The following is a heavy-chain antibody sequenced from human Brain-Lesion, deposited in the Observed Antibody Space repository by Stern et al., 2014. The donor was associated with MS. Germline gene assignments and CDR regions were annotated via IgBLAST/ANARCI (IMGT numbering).Heavy chain of an antibody. CDR1: GYIFTGYY. Sequence: QVQLVQSGAEVKKPGASVKVSCTTSGYIFTGYYIHWVRQAPGQGLEWMAWINPNTGGQKYAQKFQGRVTMSRDTSISTAYVELSSLTSDDTAVYYCARDQRGITIFGVVTDYYYLGMDVWGQGTTVTVSS. CDR2: INPNTGGQ. J-gene: IGHJ6*02. D-gene: IGHD3-3*01. CDR3: ARDQRGITIFGVVTDYYYLGMDV. V-gene: IGHV1-2*02.